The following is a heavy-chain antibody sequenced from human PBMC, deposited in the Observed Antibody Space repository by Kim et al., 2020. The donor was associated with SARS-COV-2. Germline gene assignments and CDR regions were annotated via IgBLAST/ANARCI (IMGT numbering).Heavy chain of an antibody. CDR2: HSGSS. V-gene: IGHV4-34*01. Sequence: HSGSSSFHPSLKSRVTISIDTSKNQFSLKLSSVTAADTAVYYCARADGDTWGQGTLVTVSS. J-gene: IGHJ4*02. CDR3: ARADGDT. D-gene: IGHD5-18*01.